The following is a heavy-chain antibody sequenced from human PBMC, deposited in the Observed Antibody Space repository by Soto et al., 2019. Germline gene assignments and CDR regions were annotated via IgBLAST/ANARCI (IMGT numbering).Heavy chain of an antibody. CDR3: ARGFQIFGFVKKIDP. Sequence: QVQLVQSGAEVKKPGASVTVSCQASGYTFTNYEINWVRQAPGHGLEWLGWISPSSGNTGYPQKFQGRLSITRNNSMNTAYMELSSLTSDDTAVYYCARGFQIFGFVKKIDPWGQGTLVIVSS. J-gene: IGHJ5*02. V-gene: IGHV1-8*01. D-gene: IGHD3-3*01. CDR2: ISPSSGNT. CDR1: GYTFTNYE.